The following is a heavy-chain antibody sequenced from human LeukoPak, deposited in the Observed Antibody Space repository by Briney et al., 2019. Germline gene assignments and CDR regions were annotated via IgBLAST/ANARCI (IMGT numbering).Heavy chain of an antibody. CDR1: GFTFSSYS. D-gene: IGHD2-21*01. Sequence: GGSLRLSCAASGFTFSSYSMNWVRQAPGKGLEWVSYISSSSSTIYYADSVKGRFTISRDNAKNTLYLQMNSLRAEDTAVYYCAREGIVVPDGWFDPWGQGTLVTVSS. CDR3: AREGIVVPDGWFDP. V-gene: IGHV3-48*01. J-gene: IGHJ5*02. CDR2: ISSSSSTI.